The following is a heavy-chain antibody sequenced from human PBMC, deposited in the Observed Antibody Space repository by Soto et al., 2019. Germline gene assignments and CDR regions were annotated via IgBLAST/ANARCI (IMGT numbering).Heavy chain of an antibody. CDR1: GFTFSSYA. CDR2: ISGSGGST. D-gene: IGHD2-15*01. V-gene: IGHV3-23*01. Sequence: GGSLRLSCAASGFTFSSYAMSWVRQAPGKWLEWVSAISGSGGSTYYADSVKGRFTISRDNSKNTLYLQMNSLRAEDTAVYYCAILGYCSGGSCCGSYSYYGMDVWAQGATVNVSS. CDR3: AILGYCSGGSCCGSYSYYGMDV. J-gene: IGHJ6*01.